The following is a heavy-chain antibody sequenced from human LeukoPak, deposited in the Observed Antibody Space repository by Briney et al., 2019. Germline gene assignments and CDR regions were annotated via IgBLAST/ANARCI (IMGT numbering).Heavy chain of an antibody. CDR1: GGSFSGYY. D-gene: IGHD4-17*01. CDR2: INHSGST. J-gene: IGHJ4*02. V-gene: IGHV4-34*01. CDR3: ARGAGKHYGARKSAFDY. Sequence: SETLSLTCAVYGGSFSGYYWSWIRQPPGKGLEWIGEINHSGSTYYNPSLKSRVTISVDTSKNQFSLKLSSVTAADTAVYYCARGAGKHYGARKSAFDYWGQGTLVTVSS.